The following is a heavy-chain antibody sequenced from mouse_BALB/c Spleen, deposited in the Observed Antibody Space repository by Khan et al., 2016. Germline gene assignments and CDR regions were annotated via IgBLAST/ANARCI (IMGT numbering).Heavy chain of an antibody. V-gene: IGHV5-12-2*01. CDR3: ARYYYGSSYYYAMDY. CDR1: GFTFSSYT. J-gene: IGHJ4*01. Sequence: EVELVESGGGLVQPGGSLKLSCAASGFTFSSYTMSWVRQTPEKRLEWVAYISNGGGSTYYPDTVKGRFTISRDNAKNTLYLQMSSLKSEDTAMYYCARYYYGSSYYYAMDYWGQGTSVTVSS. D-gene: IGHD1-1*01. CDR2: ISNGGGST.